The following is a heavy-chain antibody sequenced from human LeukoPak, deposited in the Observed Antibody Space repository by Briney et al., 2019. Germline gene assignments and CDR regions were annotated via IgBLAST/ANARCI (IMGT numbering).Heavy chain of an antibody. CDR3: ARGGGYYDSSGYSWDY. CDR1: GFTVSSNY. V-gene: IGHV3-66*02. Sequence: GGSLRLSCAASGFTVSSNYMSWVRQAPGKGLEWVSVIYSGGSTYYADSVKGRFTISRDNSKNTLYLQMNSLRAEDTAVYDCARGGGYYDSSGYSWDYWGQGTLVTVSS. D-gene: IGHD3-22*01. J-gene: IGHJ4*02. CDR2: IYSGGST.